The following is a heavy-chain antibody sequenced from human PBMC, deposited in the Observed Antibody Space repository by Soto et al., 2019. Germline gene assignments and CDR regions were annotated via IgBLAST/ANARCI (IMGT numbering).Heavy chain of an antibody. J-gene: IGHJ4*02. Sequence: SETLSPPCTLAAGSISSHSWSRFRQPPGKGLEWIGYIYYSGSTNYNPAHKSRVTISVDTSKKQLSLKLSSVTAADTAVYYRARRGDALLDYWGQGTLVSVSA. CDR1: AGSISSHS. V-gene: IGHV4-59*08. CDR2: IYYSGST. D-gene: IGHD7-27*01. CDR3: ARRGDALLDY.